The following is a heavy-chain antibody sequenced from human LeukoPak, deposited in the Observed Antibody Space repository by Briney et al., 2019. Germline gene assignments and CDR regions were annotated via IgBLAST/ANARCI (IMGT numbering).Heavy chain of an antibody. V-gene: IGHV4-39*07. CDR2: IYHSGST. CDR1: GGSISSSSYY. J-gene: IGHJ4*02. D-gene: IGHD2-2*01. CDR3: ASASQGMPD. Sequence: SETLSLTCTVSGGSISSSSYYWGWIRQPPGKGLEWIGSIYHSGSTYYNPSLKSRVTISVDTSKNQFSLKLSSVTAADTAVYYCASASQGMPDWGQGTLVTVSS.